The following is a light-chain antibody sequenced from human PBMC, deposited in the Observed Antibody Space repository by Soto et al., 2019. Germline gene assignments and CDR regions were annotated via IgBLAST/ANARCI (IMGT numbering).Light chain of an antibody. CDR1: SSDVGGYNY. CDR2: DVT. V-gene: IGLV2-14*03. Sequence: QSALNQPASVSGSTGQSTTISYTGTSSDVGGYNYVSWYQHHPGKAPKLIIYDVTNRPSGVSNPFSGSKSGNTASLTISGLQPEDEADYYCSSYTTSNTRQIVFGTG. CDR3: SSYTTSNTRQIV. J-gene: IGLJ1*01.